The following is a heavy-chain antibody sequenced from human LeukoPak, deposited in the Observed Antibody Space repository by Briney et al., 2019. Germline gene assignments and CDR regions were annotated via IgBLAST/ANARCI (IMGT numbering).Heavy chain of an antibody. J-gene: IGHJ4*02. CDR3: ARDDYGGTNFDY. V-gene: IGHV3-11*01. CDR1: GFTFSDNY. D-gene: IGHD4-23*01. CDR2: ISGNGGVI. Sequence: GSLRLSCAASGFTFSDNYMTWVRQAPGKGLEWLSYISGNGGVIQYADSVKGRFTISRDNAKNSLYLQMNSLRAEDTALYYCARDDYGGTNFDYWGQGTLVTVSS.